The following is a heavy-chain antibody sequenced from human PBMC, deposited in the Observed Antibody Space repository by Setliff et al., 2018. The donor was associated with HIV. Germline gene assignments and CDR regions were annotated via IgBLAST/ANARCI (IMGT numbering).Heavy chain of an antibody. J-gene: IGHJ5*02. CDR2: IYNSGST. Sequence: SETLSLTCTVSGGSINSYFWGWIRQPPGKALEWIGYIYNSGSTNYNPSLRSRGTISVDTSKNQFSLKLRSVTAADTAAYYCARHTLSLNPFDPWGQGTRVPGS. V-gene: IGHV4-59*08. CDR1: GGSINSYF. CDR3: ARHTLSLNPFDP.